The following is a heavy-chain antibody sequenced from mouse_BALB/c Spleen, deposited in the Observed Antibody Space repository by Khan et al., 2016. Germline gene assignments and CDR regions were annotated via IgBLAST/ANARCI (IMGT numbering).Heavy chain of an antibody. CDR1: GYTFTSYW. CDR2: INPSTGYT. V-gene: IGHV1-7*01. D-gene: IGHD2-2*01. J-gene: IGHJ3*01. Sequence: QVQLQQSGAELAKPGASVKMSCKASGYTFTSYWMHWVKQRPGQGLEWIGYINPSTGYTEYNQKFKDKATLTADKSSSTAYMQLSSLTSEDSAVYYCARSDGNDGPWFAYWGQGTLVTVSA. CDR3: ARSDGNDGPWFAY.